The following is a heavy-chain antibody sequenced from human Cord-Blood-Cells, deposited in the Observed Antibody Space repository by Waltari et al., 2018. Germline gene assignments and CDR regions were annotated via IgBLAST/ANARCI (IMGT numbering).Heavy chain of an antibody. D-gene: IGHD2-2*02. CDR3: ARLDDGYCSSTSCYTFDY. V-gene: IGHV4-39*01. CDR1: GGSISSISYY. Sequence: QLQLQESGPGLVKPSETLSLTCTVSGGSISSISYYRGWIRQPPGKGRELIGSIYYSGSTYYNPSLKSRVTISVDTAKNQFSLKLSAVTAADTAVYYCARLDDGYCSSTSCYTFDYWGQGTLVTVSS. J-gene: IGHJ4*02. CDR2: IYYSGST.